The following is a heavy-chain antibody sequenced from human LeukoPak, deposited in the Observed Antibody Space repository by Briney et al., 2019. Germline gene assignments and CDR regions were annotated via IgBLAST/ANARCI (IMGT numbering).Heavy chain of an antibody. D-gene: IGHD3-10*01. Sequence: GGSLRLSCAASGFTFSSSWMSWVRQAPGKGLEWVASIKQDGSVKYYVDSVKGRFTISRDNAQNSLSLQMNSLRAEDSAVYYCAKAITTVDQRGQGTLVTVSS. CDR2: IKQDGSVK. CDR1: GFTFSSSW. CDR3: AKAITTVDQ. J-gene: IGHJ4*02. V-gene: IGHV3-7*01.